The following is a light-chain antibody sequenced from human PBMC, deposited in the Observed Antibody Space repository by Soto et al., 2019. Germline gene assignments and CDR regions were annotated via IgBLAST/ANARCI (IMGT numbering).Light chain of an antibody. CDR3: QQYNNWPLG. CDR2: GAS. J-gene: IGKJ1*01. V-gene: IGKV3-15*01. Sequence: EIGLTQSPATLSVSPEERATLSCRASQSVSSNLAWYQQKPGQAPRLLIYGASTRATGIPARFSGSGSGTEFTLTISSLQSEDFAVYYCQQYNNWPLGFGQGTKVEIK. CDR1: QSVSSN.